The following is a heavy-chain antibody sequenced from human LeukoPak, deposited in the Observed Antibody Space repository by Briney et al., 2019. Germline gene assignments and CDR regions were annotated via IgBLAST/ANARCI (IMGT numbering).Heavy chain of an antibody. Sequence: SETLSLTCAVYGGSFSGYYWSWIRQPPGKGLEWIGEINHSGSTNCNPSLKSRVTISVDTSKNQFSLKLSSVTAADTAMYYCARHSRTYYDILTGPHGGYFDYWGQRTLVTVSS. CDR1: GGSFSGYY. J-gene: IGHJ4*02. CDR2: INHSGST. D-gene: IGHD3-9*01. CDR3: ARHSRTYYDILTGPHGGYFDY. V-gene: IGHV4-34*01.